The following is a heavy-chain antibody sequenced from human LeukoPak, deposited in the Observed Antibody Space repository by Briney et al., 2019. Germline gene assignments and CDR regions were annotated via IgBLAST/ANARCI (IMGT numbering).Heavy chain of an antibody. CDR1: GFTFSNAW. D-gene: IGHD1-26*01. CDR3: AGYGGRYPYYMDV. CDR2: MYTLGDT. V-gene: IGHV3-66*01. J-gene: IGHJ6*03. Sequence: GGSLRLSCAASGFTFSNAWMSWVRQPPGKGLEWVSVMYTLGDTYYADSVRGRFTISRDSSKNTLYLQMNSLRAEDTAVYYCAGYGGRYPYYMDVWGKGTTVTISS.